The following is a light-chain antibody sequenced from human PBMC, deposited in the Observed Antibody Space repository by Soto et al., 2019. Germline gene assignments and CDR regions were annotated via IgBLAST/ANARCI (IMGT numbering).Light chain of an antibody. J-gene: IGKJ1*01. CDR3: QQCFGHWT. V-gene: IGKV1-5*03. CDR2: KAS. Sequence: DIQMTQSPSTLSGSVGDRVTITCRASQTISSWLAWYQQKPGKAPKLLIYKASTLESGVPSRFGGSGSGTDFTLSITSLQPDDFATYYSQQCFGHWTFGYGTKVDIX. CDR1: QTISSW.